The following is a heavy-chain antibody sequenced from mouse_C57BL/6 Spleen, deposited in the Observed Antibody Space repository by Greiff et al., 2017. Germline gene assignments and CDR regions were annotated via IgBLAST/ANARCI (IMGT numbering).Heavy chain of an antibody. D-gene: IGHD1-1*01. CDR1: GYAFTNYL. J-gene: IGHJ4*01. CDR3: ARRATVPAMDY. Sequence: LVESGAELVRPGTSVKVSCKASGYAFTNYLIEWVKQRPGQGLEWIGVINPGSGGTNYNEKFKGKATLTADKSSSTAYMQLSSLTSEDSAVYFCARRATVPAMDYWGQGTSVTVSS. CDR2: INPGSGGT. V-gene: IGHV1-54*01.